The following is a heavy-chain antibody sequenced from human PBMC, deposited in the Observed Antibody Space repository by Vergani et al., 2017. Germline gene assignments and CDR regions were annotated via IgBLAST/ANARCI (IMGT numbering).Heavy chain of an antibody. J-gene: IGHJ4*02. CDR1: GGSISSSSYY. Sequence: QLQLQESGPGLVKPSETLSLTCTVSGGSISSSSYYWGWIRQPPGKGLEWIGYIYYSGSTNYNPSLKSRVTISVDTSKNQFSLKLSSVTAADTAVYYCARGPLWFGEFSFDYWGQGTLVTVSS. CDR3: ARGPLWFGEFSFDY. D-gene: IGHD3-10*01. V-gene: IGHV4-61*05. CDR2: IYYSGST.